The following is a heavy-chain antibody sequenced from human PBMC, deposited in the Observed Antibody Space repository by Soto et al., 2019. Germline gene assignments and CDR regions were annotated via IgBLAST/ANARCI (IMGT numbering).Heavy chain of an antibody. D-gene: IGHD7-27*01. V-gene: IGHV3-48*01. Sequence: VQLVESGGGLVQPGGSLRLSCATSGFILSDCAMNWVRQAPGKGLEWVSYISSSSSVIDYADSVKDRFTVSRDNARNSLYLQMNSLRAEDTAVYYCARDLSWGSNWYYYMDVWGKGTTVTVSS. CDR3: ARDLSWGSNWYYYMDV. J-gene: IGHJ6*03. CDR2: ISSSSSVI. CDR1: GFILSDCA.